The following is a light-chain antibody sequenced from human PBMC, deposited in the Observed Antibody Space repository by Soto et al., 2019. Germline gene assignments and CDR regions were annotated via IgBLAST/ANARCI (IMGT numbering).Light chain of an antibody. J-gene: IGKJ5*01. CDR3: QQRSNWPIT. CDR1: PSVSSY. Sequence: EIVLTQSPATLSLSPGERATLSCRASPSVSSYLAWYQQKPGQAPRLLIYDASNRATGIPARFSGSGSGTDFTLTISSLEPEDFAVYDGQQRSNWPITFGQGTRLEIK. CDR2: DAS. V-gene: IGKV3-11*01.